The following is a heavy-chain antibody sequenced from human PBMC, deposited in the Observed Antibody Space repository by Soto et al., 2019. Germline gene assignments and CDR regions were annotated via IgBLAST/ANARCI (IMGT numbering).Heavy chain of an antibody. CDR1: GGTFSNFV. D-gene: IGHD2-21*01. CDR3: ARAPILVGETTYEHYFDY. Sequence: SVKVSFKASGGTFSNFVISWVRQAPGQGLEWMGGNIPIFGTANYAQKFQGRVTVIADESTGTTYMELTSLRSEDTAVYYCARAPILVGETTYEHYFDYWGQGTLVTVSS. V-gene: IGHV1-69*13. J-gene: IGHJ4*02. CDR2: NIPIFGTA.